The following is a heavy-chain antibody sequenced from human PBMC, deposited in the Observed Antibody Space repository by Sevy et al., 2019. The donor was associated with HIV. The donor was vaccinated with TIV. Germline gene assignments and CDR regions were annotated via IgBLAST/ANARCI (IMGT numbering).Heavy chain of an antibody. CDR2: IYSGGST. V-gene: IGHV3-53*01. Sequence: GGSLRLSCAASGFTVSSNYMSWVRQAPGKGLEWVSVIYSGGSTYYADSVKGRFTISRDNSKNTLYLQMNSLRAEETAVYYCAREITMVRGVVDIWGQGTMVTVSS. D-gene: IGHD3-10*01. CDR1: GFTVSSNY. J-gene: IGHJ3*02. CDR3: AREITMVRGVVDI.